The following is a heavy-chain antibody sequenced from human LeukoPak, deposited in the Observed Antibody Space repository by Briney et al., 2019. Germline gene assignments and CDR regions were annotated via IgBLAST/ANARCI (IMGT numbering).Heavy chain of an antibody. CDR2: ISSSSSYI. Sequence: GGSLRLSCSASGFTFSSYSMNSVRQAPGKGLEWVSSISSSSSYIYYADSVKGRLTISRDNAKNSLDLQMNSLRAEDTAVYYCARALGGSSGYYKSTFDIWGQGTMVTVSS. V-gene: IGHV3-21*01. CDR3: ARALGGSSGYYKSTFDI. CDR1: GFTFSSYS. D-gene: IGHD3-22*01. J-gene: IGHJ3*02.